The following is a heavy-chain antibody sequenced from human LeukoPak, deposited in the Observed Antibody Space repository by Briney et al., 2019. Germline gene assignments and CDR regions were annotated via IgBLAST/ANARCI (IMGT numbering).Heavy chain of an antibody. V-gene: IGHV3-23*01. Sequence: GGSLRLSCAASGFTFSICAMSWVRQAPGKGLQWVSSITSSGDGTYYADSVKGRFTISRDNSENMLYLQMNSLRVEDTAVYFCAKDRPNYYGSNGHYYRRDGDYWGQGTLVTVSS. J-gene: IGHJ4*02. CDR3: AKDRPNYYGSNGHYYRRDGDY. CDR1: GFTFSICA. D-gene: IGHD3-22*01. CDR2: ITSSGDGT.